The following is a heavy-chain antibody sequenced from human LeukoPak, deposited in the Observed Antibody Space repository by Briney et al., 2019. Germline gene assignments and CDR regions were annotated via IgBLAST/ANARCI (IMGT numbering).Heavy chain of an antibody. Sequence: GGSLRLSCAGSGFSVSNNYMSWVRQAPGKGLEWVSVSGGSTYYADSVKGRFTISRDNSKNTLYLQMNSLRAEDTAVYYCTRDRDSGSHYGYWGQGTLVSVSS. CDR1: GFSVSNNY. D-gene: IGHD1-26*01. CDR2: SGGST. V-gene: IGHV3-66*02. CDR3: TRDRDSGSHYGY. J-gene: IGHJ4*02.